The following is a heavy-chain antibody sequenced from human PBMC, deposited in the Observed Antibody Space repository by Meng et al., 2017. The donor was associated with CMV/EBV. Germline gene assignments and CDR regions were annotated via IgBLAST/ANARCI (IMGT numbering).Heavy chain of an antibody. Sequence: VMLQQCGVGLLKPSPTLSLSCSVYVGSCSGYYCSWIRQPPGNGLEWIGEINHSGSTNYHPSLKSRVTISVDTSKNPFSLKLSSVTAADTAVYYCARESMVRGEDWGQGTLVTVSS. J-gene: IGHJ4*02. D-gene: IGHD3-10*01. CDR2: INHSGST. V-gene: IGHV4-34*01. CDR3: ARESMVRGED. CDR1: VGSCSGYY.